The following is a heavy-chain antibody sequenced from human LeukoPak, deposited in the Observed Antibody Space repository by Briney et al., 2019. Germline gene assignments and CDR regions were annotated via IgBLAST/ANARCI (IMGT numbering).Heavy chain of an antibody. D-gene: IGHD1-26*01. CDR1: GFTFSSYG. V-gene: IGHV3-33*01. Sequence: QTGGSLRLSCAASGFTFSSYGMHWVRQAPGKGLEWVAVAYQDEWPGNSKYYVDSVKGRFTVSRDNSKNTLYLQMSSLRAEDTAVYYCATDRNSGKYYDYWGQGTLVTVSS. CDR3: ATDRNSGKYYDY. J-gene: IGHJ4*02. CDR2: AYQDEWPGNSK.